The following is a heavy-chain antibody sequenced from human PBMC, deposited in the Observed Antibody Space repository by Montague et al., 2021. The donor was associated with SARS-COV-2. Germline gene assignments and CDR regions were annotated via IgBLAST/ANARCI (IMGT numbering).Heavy chain of an antibody. CDR2: IYTSGST. J-gene: IGHJ3*02. D-gene: IGHD2-2*01. CDR3: AKQALTRYCTSTTCFGAAFDI. CDR1: GGSISSGTYY. V-gene: IGHV4-61*02. Sequence: TLSLTCTVSGGSISSGTYYWSWIRQPAGKGLEWIGRIYTSGSTNYNPSLKSRVTISVDTSKNQFSLKLSSVTAADTAVYYCAKQALTRYCTSTTCFGAAFDIWGQGTMVTVSS.